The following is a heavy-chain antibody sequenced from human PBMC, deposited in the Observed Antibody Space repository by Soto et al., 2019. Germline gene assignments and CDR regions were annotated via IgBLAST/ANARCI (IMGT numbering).Heavy chain of an antibody. CDR2: ISAYNGNT. V-gene: IGHV1-18*01. D-gene: IGHD3-10*01. J-gene: IGHJ6*02. CDR1: GYTFTSYG. Sequence: QVQLVQSGAEVKKPGASVKVSCKASGYTFTSYGISWVRQAPGQGLEWMGWISAYNGNTNYAQKRQGRVTMTTDTSTSTSYMELRSLRSDATAVYYCARDRTYGSGSIYGMDVWGQGTTVTVSS. CDR3: ARDRTYGSGSIYGMDV.